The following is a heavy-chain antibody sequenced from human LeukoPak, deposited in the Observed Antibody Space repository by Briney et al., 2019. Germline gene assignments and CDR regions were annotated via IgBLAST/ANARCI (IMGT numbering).Heavy chain of an antibody. CDR1: GGSISSYY. D-gene: IGHD5-18*01. Sequence: SETLSLTCTVSGGSISSYYWRWIRQPPGKGLEWIGYIYYSGSTNYNPSLKSRVTISVDTSKNQFSLKLSSVTAADTAVYYCARHMGLGYTYVYPYFDYWGQGTLVTVSS. V-gene: IGHV4-59*08. J-gene: IGHJ4*01. CDR2: IYYSGST. CDR3: ARHMGLGYTYVYPYFDY.